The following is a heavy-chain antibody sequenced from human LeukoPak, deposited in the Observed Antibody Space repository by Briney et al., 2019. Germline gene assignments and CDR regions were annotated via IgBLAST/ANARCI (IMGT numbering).Heavy chain of an antibody. Sequence: VASVEVSCKASGYTFTGYYMHWVRQAPGQGLEWMGWINPNSGGTNYAQKFQGRVTMTRDTSISTAYMELSRLRSDDTAVYYCARDEYYGSGSYYRSPYYYYGMDVWGQGTTVTVSS. CDR2: INPNSGGT. D-gene: IGHD3-10*01. V-gene: IGHV1-2*02. J-gene: IGHJ6*02. CDR1: GYTFTGYY. CDR3: ARDEYYGSGSYYRSPYYYYGMDV.